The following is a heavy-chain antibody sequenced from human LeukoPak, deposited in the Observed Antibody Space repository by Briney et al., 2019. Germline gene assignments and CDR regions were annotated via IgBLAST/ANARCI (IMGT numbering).Heavy chain of an antibody. V-gene: IGHV1-2*04. D-gene: IGHD1-26*01. CDR1: GYTFTGYY. Sequence: ASVKVSCKASGYTFTGYYMHWVRQAPGQGLEWMGWINPNSGGTNYAQKFQGWVTMTRDTSISTAYMELSRLRSDDTAVYYCAREIIGGASFLDYWGQGTLVTVSS. CDR2: INPNSGGT. CDR3: AREIIGGASFLDY. J-gene: IGHJ4*02.